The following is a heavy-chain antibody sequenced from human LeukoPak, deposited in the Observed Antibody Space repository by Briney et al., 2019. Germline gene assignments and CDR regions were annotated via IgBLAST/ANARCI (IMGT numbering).Heavy chain of an antibody. Sequence: GGSLRLSCAASGFTFSSYGMHWVRQAPGKGLEWVAVISYDGSNKYYADSVKGRFTISRDNSKNPLDLQMNSLRAEDTAVYYCAKDRGCSSTSCYIDYWGQGTLVTVSS. J-gene: IGHJ4*02. CDR2: ISYDGSNK. CDR3: AKDRGCSSTSCYIDY. D-gene: IGHD2-2*02. CDR1: GFTFSSYG. V-gene: IGHV3-30*18.